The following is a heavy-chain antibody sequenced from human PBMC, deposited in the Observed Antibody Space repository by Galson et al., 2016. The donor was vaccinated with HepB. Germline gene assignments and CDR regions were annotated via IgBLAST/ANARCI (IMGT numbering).Heavy chain of an antibody. CDR3: ARALYPVHYCDDDCLEAHY. J-gene: IGHJ4*02. Sequence: SLRLSCAASGFTFRGYAMSWVRQAPGKGLQWVSDISRTGYTTHYADSVRGRFTISRDNSRNTLYLHMNSLTVEDTAVHYCARALYPVHYCDDDCLEAHYWGRGTLVTV. CDR1: GFTFRGYA. V-gene: IGHV3-23*01. CDR2: ISRTGYTT. D-gene: IGHD2-21*02.